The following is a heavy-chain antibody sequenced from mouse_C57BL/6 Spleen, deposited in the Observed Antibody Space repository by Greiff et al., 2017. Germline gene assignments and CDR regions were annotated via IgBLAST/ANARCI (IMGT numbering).Heavy chain of an antibody. CDR2: INPSNGGT. Sequence: VQLQQSGTELVKPGASVKLSCKASGYTFTSYWMHWVKQRPGQGLEWIGNINPSNGGTNYNEKFKSKATLTVDKSSSTAYMQLSSLTSEDSAVYYCARSGSSCGENFAYWGEGTLVTVSA. J-gene: IGHJ3*01. D-gene: IGHD1-1*01. CDR1: GYTFTSYW. CDR3: ARSGSSCGENFAY. V-gene: IGHV1-53*01.